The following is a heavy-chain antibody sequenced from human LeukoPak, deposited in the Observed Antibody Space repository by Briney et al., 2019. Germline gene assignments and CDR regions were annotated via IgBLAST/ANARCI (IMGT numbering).Heavy chain of an antibody. CDR3: ARVEEWLRYNWFDP. Sequence: PGGSLRLSCAASGFTVSSNYMSWVRQAPGKGLEWASVIYSGGSTYYADSVKGRFTISRDNSKNTLYLQMNSLRAEDTAVYYCARVEEWLRYNWFDPWGQGTLVTVSS. CDR1: GFTVSSNY. J-gene: IGHJ5*02. CDR2: IYSGGST. V-gene: IGHV3-53*01. D-gene: IGHD3-3*01.